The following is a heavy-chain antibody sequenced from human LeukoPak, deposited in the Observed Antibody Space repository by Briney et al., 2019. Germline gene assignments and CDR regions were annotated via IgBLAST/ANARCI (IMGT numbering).Heavy chain of an antibody. D-gene: IGHD6-13*01. Sequence: ASVKVSCKASGYTFTSYGISWVRRAPGQGLEWMGWISAYNGNTNYAQKLQGRVTMTTDTSTSTAYMELRSLRSDDTAVYYCARGVTFGSSWYGPYNWFDPWGQGTLVTVSS. J-gene: IGHJ5*02. CDR3: ARGVTFGSSWYGPYNWFDP. CDR1: GYTFTSYG. CDR2: ISAYNGNT. V-gene: IGHV1-18*04.